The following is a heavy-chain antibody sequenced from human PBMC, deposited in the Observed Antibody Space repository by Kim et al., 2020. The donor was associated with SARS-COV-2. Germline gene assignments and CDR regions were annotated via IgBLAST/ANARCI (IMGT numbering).Heavy chain of an antibody. CDR1: GYSFTSYW. Sequence: GESLKISCKGSGYSFTSYWIGWVRQMPGKGLEWMGIIYPGDSDTRYSPSFQGQVTISADKSISTAYLQWSSLKASDTAMYYCARMGRFGELFRYKSGPDYFDYWGQGTLVTVSS. V-gene: IGHV5-51*01. CDR3: ARMGRFGELFRYKSGPDYFDY. CDR2: IYPGDSDT. J-gene: IGHJ4*02. D-gene: IGHD3-10*01.